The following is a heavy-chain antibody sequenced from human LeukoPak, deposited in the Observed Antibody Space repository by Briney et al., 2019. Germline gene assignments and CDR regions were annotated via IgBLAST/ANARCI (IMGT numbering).Heavy chain of an antibody. D-gene: IGHD1-26*01. J-gene: IGHJ4*02. CDR2: INPSGGST. CDR1: GYTFTSYY. V-gene: IGHV1-46*01. Sequence: ASVKVSCKASGYTFTSYYMHWVRQAPGQGLEWMGIINPSGGSTNYAQKFQGRVTMTRDTSTSTVYMELSSLRSEDTAVYYCARDQGGSYSGVSFDYWGQGTLVTVSS. CDR3: ARDQGGSYSGVSFDY.